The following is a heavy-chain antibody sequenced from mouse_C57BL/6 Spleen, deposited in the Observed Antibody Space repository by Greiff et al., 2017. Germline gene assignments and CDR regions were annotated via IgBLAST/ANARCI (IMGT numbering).Heavy chain of an antibody. J-gene: IGHJ2*01. Sequence: QVQLQQPGAELVRPGSSVKLSCKASGCTFTSYWMDWVKQRPGQGLEWIGNIYPSDSETHYNQKFKDKATLTVDKSSSTAYVQLSSLTSEDSAVYYCARFDSVYFDYWGQGTTLTVSS. D-gene: IGHD2-13*01. CDR1: GCTFTSYW. CDR2: IYPSDSET. CDR3: ARFDSVYFDY. V-gene: IGHV1-61*01.